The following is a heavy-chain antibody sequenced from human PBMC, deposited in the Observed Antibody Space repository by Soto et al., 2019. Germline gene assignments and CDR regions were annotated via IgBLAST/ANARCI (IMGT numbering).Heavy chain of an antibody. V-gene: IGHV4-4*07. J-gene: IGHJ4*02. CDR3: ARVAYSGFEYFFDS. CDR2: IYTSGNT. D-gene: IGHD5-12*01. CDR1: CGSIINYY. Sequence: SETLSLTCTFSCGSIINYYWSWIRQPAGKGLEWIGRIYTSGNTNYNPSLKGRVTMSVDRSKNQFSLSLSSVTAADTAMYFCARVAYSGFEYFFDSWGQGILVTVSS.